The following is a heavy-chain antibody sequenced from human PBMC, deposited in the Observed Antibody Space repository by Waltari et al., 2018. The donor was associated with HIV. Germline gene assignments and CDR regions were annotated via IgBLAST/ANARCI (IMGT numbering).Heavy chain of an antibody. CDR1: GDSVSGNSGA. J-gene: IGHJ3*02. D-gene: IGHD3-16*01. CDR2: TYYNSKWYN. Sequence: QVQLQQSGPGLVKPSQTLSLTCAISGDSVSGNSGAWNWIRQSPSRDLEWLGRTYYNSKWYNDYALSVKSRISINPDTSKNQVSLQLNSVTPEDTAVYYCARLYWGNKAFDIWGQGTMVTVSS. V-gene: IGHV6-1*01. CDR3: ARLYWGNKAFDI.